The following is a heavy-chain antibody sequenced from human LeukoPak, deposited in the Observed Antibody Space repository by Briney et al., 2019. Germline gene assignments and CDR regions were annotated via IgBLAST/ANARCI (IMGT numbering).Heavy chain of an antibody. V-gene: IGHV1-2*04. D-gene: IGHD3-10*01. J-gene: IGHJ5*02. CDR1: GYTFTGYN. CDR3: ARDRLTMVRGVSKGGNWFDP. CDR2: INPNSGGT. Sequence: SVKVSCKASGYTFTGYNMHWVRQAPGQGLEWMGWINPNSGGTNYAQKFQGWVTMTRDTSISTAYMELSRLRSDDTAVYYCARDRLTMVRGVSKGGNWFDPWGQGTLVTVSS.